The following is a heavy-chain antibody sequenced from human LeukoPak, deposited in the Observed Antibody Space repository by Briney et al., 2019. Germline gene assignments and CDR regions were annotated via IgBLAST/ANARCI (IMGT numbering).Heavy chain of an antibody. CDR2: IYTSGCT. V-gene: IGHV4-4*07. Sequence: SDTLSLLYTLCGLPISSYYWRWLRQPAGKGLEWIGRIYTSGCTNYKTSLKSEVTISVDESKNQFSLKLSSVTAADTAVYYCARDPIAVAGGYWFDPWGQGTLVTVSS. J-gene: IGHJ5*02. CDR3: ARDPIAVAGGYWFDP. CDR1: GLPISSYY. D-gene: IGHD6-19*01.